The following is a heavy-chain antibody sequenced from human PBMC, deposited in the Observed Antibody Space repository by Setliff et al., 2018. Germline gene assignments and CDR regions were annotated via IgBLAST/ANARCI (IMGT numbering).Heavy chain of an antibody. CDR1: GGSISSYY. D-gene: IGHD3-10*01. CDR2: IYIGGSA. V-gene: IGHV4-4*07. J-gene: IGHJ5*02. CDR3: ARYYGSGPLNWFDP. Sequence: KPSETLSLTCTVSGGSISSYYWSWIRQPAGKGLEWIGHIYIGGSANYNPSLKSRVTMSIDTSKNQFSLKLNSVTAADMAVYYCARYYGSGPLNWFDPWGQGTLVTVSS.